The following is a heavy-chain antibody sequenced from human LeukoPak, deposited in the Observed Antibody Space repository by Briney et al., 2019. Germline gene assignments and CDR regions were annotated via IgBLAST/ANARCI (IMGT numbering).Heavy chain of an antibody. J-gene: IGHJ4*02. CDR2: IKQDGSEK. D-gene: IGHD4-17*01. V-gene: IGHV3-7*01. Sequence: GGSLRLSCAASGFTFRNYWLSWVRQAPGKGLEWVANIKQDGSEKNYVDSLKGRFTISRDNAKDSLYLQVSSLRAEDTAVYYCARIDYGDYAHDYWGQGTLVTVSS. CDR3: ARIDYGDYAHDY. CDR1: GFTFRNYW.